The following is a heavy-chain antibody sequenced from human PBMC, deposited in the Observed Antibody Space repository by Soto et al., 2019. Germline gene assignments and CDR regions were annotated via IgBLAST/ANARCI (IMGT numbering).Heavy chain of an antibody. CDR3: ARAPPYYYGSGRYWFDP. D-gene: IGHD3-10*01. CDR2: INWNGGST. V-gene: IGHV3-20*04. J-gene: IGHJ5*02. CDR1: GFTFDDYG. Sequence: EVQLVESGGGVVRPGGSLRLSCAASGFTFDDYGMSWVRQAPGKGLEWVSGINWNGGSTGYADSVKGRFTISRDNAKNSLYLQMNSLRAEDTALYYCARAPPYYYGSGRYWFDPWGQGTLVTVSS.